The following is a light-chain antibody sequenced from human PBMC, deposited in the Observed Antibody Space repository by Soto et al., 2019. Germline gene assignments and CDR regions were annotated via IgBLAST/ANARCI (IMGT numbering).Light chain of an antibody. CDR1: SSDVGGYNY. J-gene: IGLJ2*01. CDR3: SSYTSSSTRV. Sequence: QSVLTQPASVSGSPGQSITISCTGTSSDVGGYNYVSWYQQHPGKAPKLMIYDVSNGPSGVSNRFSGSKSGNTASLTISGLQAEDEADYYCSSYTSSSTRVFGGGTKVTVL. CDR2: DVS. V-gene: IGLV2-14*01.